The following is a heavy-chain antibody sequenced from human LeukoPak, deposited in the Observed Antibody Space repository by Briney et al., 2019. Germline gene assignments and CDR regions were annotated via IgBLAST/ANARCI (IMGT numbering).Heavy chain of an antibody. J-gene: IGHJ4*02. CDR3: ATGRATNMY. CDR1: GFTSYSDY. Sequence: QTGGSLRLSCAVSGFTSYSDYMSWVRQAPGRGLEWVARLKRDGSERTYVDSVKGRFSISRDSAKDSLYLQMNGLGAEDTAVYYCATGRATNMYWGQGVLVTVSS. D-gene: IGHD1-26*01. CDR2: LKRDGSER. V-gene: IGHV3-7*01.